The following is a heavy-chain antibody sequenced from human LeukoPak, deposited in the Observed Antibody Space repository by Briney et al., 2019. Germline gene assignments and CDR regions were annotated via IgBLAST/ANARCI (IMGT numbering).Heavy chain of an antibody. V-gene: IGHV4-39*01. CDR2: IYYTGST. D-gene: IGHD3-3*01. J-gene: IGHJ4*02. CDR3: ARLPRYDFWS. CDR1: GGSISTNNYY. Sequence: SETLSLTCTVSGGSISTNNYYWGWIRQPPGKGLEWIGTIYYTGSTYYNPSLKSRVTMSVDTSKKQFSLKLTSVTAADTAVYYCARLPRYDFWSWGQGTLVTVSS.